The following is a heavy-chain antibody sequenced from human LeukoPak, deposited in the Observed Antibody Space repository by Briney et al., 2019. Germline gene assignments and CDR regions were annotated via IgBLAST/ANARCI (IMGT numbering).Heavy chain of an antibody. CDR3: TRAGWPRVDIVATS. Sequence: GGSLRLSCTASGFTFGEYAMSWVRQAPGKGLEWVGFIRSKAYGGTTEYAASVKGRFTISRDDSKSIAYLQMNSLKTEDTAVYYCTRAGWPRVDIVATSWGQGTLVTVSS. CDR2: IRSKAYGGTT. D-gene: IGHD5-12*01. CDR1: GFTFGEYA. J-gene: IGHJ5*02. V-gene: IGHV3-49*04.